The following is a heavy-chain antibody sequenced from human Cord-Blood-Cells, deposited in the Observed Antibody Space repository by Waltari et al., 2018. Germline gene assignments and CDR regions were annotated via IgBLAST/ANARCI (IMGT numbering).Heavy chain of an antibody. D-gene: IGHD3-10*01. J-gene: IGHJ3*02. CDR1: GGSFSGYY. CDR3: ARRYKILGSGSYYDAFDI. CDR2: INHSGST. V-gene: IGHV4-34*01. Sequence: QVQLQQWGAGLLKPSATLSLTCAVYGGSFSGYYWSWIRQPPGKGLEWIGEINHSGSTNYNPSLKSRVTISVDTSKNQFSLKLSSVTAADTAVYYCARRYKILGSGSYYDAFDIWGQGTMVTVSS.